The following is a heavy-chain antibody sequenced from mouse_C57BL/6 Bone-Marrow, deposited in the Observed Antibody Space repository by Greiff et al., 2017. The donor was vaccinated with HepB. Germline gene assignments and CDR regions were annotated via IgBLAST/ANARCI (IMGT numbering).Heavy chain of an antibody. CDR2: IYPRSGNT. J-gene: IGHJ3*01. CDR1: GYTFTSYG. V-gene: IGHV1-81*01. CDR3: ARSRGAYYSNYGFAY. Sequence: QVQLKESGAELARPGASVKLSCKASGYTFTSYGISWVKQRTGQGLEWIGEIYPRSGNTYYNEKFKGKATLTADKSSSTAYMELRSLTSEDSAVYFCARSRGAYYSNYGFAYWGQGTLVTVSA. D-gene: IGHD2-5*01.